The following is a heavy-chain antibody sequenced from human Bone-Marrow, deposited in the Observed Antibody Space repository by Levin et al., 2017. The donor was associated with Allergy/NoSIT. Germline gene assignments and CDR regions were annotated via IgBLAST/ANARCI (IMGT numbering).Heavy chain of an antibody. Sequence: GGSLRLSCVASGFNFDSYSMNWLRQVPGKRPEWLAYISSTSDNIFYADSIKGRFTISRDNAKNSLFLQMNSLIAEDSAIYYCARDLGEEALIKEFDYWGQGTLVTVSS. V-gene: IGHV3-48*01. D-gene: IGHD3-10*01. CDR2: ISSTSDNI. J-gene: IGHJ4*02. CDR3: ARDLGEEALIKEFDY. CDR1: GFNFDSYS.